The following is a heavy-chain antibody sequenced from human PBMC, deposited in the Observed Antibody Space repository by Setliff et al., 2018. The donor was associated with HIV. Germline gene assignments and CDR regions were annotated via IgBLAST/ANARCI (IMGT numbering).Heavy chain of an antibody. V-gene: IGHV4-4*09. CDR2: FYTSGST. D-gene: IGHD1-1*01. CDR3: ARRPPLTTGREYYFDF. Sequence: SETLSLTCTVSGGSFTTYYWSWLRQPPGKELEWIGYFYTSGSTNYNPSLKSRATISIDTSKNQFSLKLNAVTAADTAVYYCARRPPLTTGREYYFDFWGQGTLVTVSS. CDR1: GGSFTTYY. J-gene: IGHJ4*02.